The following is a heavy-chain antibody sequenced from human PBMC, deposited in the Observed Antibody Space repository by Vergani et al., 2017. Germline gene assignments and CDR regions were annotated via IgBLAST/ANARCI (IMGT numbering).Heavy chain of an antibody. D-gene: IGHD6-6*01. CDR3: AKDRELEPPVHYSCYGIDV. J-gene: IGHJ6*02. CDR1: GYTFTSYG. Sequence: QVQLVQSGAEVKKPGASVKVSCKASGYTFTSYGISWVRQAPGQGLEWLGWISAYNGNTNYAQKLQGRVTMTTDTSTSTDDMELRSLRSDDTAVYYCAKDRELEPPVHYSCYGIDVWGQGTTVTVSS. V-gene: IGHV1-18*01. CDR2: ISAYNGNT.